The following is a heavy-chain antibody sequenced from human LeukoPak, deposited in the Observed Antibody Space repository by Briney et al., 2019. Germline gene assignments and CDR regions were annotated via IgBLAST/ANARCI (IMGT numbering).Heavy chain of an antibody. J-gene: IGHJ4*02. D-gene: IGHD2-2*01. CDR2: ISYSGGST. V-gene: IGHV3-23*01. CDR1: GFTLSGYW. Sequence: LTGGSLRLSCAASGFTLSGYWMTWVRQAPGKGLEWVSTISYSGGSTYYADSVKGRFTISRDDSKNTLYVQVNSLRAEDTAVYYCAKGGYCSSASCPADYWGQGTLVTVAS. CDR3: AKGGYCSSASCPADY.